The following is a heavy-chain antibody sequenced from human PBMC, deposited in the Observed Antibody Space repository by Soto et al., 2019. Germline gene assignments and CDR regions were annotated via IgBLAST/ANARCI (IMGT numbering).Heavy chain of an antibody. D-gene: IGHD2-21*01. Sequence: RASVKVSCKASGGTFSSYAISWVRQAPGQGLEWMGGIAPGNGNTKYSQKFQGRVTITRETSATTAYMELSSLRSEDTAVYYCAKGSRMWTPDYGGQGTLVTVSS. CDR1: GGTFSSYA. CDR3: AKGSRMWTPDY. J-gene: IGHJ4*02. CDR2: IAPGNGNT. V-gene: IGHV1-3*01.